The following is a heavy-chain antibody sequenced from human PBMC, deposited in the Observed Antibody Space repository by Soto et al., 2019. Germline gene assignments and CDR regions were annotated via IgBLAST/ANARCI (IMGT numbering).Heavy chain of an antibody. CDR1: GFTFSSYG. D-gene: IGHD2-2*01. J-gene: IGHJ6*03. CDR3: AKAGSAAALSSNYYYYYYMDV. Sequence: QVQLVESGGGVVQPGRSLRLSCAASGFTFSSYGMHWVRQAPGKGLEWVAVISYDGSNKYYADSVKGRFTISRDNSKNTLYLQMNSLRAEDTAVYYCAKAGSAAALSSNYYYYYYMDVWGKGTTVTLSS. CDR2: ISYDGSNK. V-gene: IGHV3-30*18.